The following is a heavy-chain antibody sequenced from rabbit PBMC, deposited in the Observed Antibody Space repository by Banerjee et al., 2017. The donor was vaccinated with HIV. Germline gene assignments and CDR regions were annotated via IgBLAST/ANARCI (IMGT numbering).Heavy chain of an antibody. D-gene: IGHD3-1*01. CDR1: GFSFSSSYY. CDR2: IYTGSGVT. Sequence: QEQLVESGGGLVQPEGSLTLTCTASGFSFSSSYYMCWVRQAPGKGLEWIGCIYTGSGVTYYATWAKGRFTISKTSSTTVTLQMTSLTAADTATYFCARHVHFVGSDLWGQGTLVTVS. V-gene: IGHV1S45*01. J-gene: IGHJ4*01. CDR3: ARHVHFVGSDL.